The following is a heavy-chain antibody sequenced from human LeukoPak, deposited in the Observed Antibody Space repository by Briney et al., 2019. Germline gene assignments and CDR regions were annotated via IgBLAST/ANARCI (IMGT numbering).Heavy chain of an antibody. J-gene: IGHJ3*02. CDR2: INPNSGGT. CDR3: ARQKAGTDAFDI. Sequence: ASVKVSCKASGYTFTGYYMHWVRQAPRQGLEWMGWINPNSGGTNYAQKFQGRVTMTRDTSISTAYMELSRLKSDDTAVYYCARQKAGTDAFDIWGLGTMVTVSS. CDR1: GYTFTGYY. V-gene: IGHV1-2*02. D-gene: IGHD6-13*01.